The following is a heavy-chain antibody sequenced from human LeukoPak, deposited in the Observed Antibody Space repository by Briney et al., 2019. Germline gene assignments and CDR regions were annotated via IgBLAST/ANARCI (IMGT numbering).Heavy chain of an antibody. CDR1: GYTFTGYY. Sequence: ASVKVSCKASGYTFTGYYMHWVRQAPGQGLEWMGIINPSGDSTYYAQKFQGRVTMTRDMSTSTDYMELSSLRSEDTAVYYCARDNSVGDNAWWFDPWGQGTLVTVSS. D-gene: IGHD1-26*01. J-gene: IGHJ5*02. V-gene: IGHV1-46*01. CDR2: INPSGDST. CDR3: ARDNSVGDNAWWFDP.